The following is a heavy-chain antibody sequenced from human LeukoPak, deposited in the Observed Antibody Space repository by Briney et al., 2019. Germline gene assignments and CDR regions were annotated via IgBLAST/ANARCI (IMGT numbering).Heavy chain of an antibody. J-gene: IGHJ4*02. CDR1: GFTFSSHW. CDR2: IKQDGSEK. D-gene: IGHD6-13*01. Sequence: GGSLRLSCAASGFTFSSHWMHWVRQAPGKGLEWVANIKQDGSEKYYVDSVKGRFTISRDNAKNSLYLQMNSLRAEDTAMYYCARDSAGNDYWGQGTLVTVSS. CDR3: ARDSAGNDY. V-gene: IGHV3-7*01.